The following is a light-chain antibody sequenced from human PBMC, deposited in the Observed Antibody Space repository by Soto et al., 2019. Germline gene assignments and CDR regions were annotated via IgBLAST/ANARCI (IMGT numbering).Light chain of an antibody. CDR1: QSVSSN. J-gene: IGKJ1*01. CDR2: GAS. V-gene: IGKV3-15*01. Sequence: EIVMTQSPATLSVSPGERATLSCRASQSVSSNLAWYQQKPCQAPRLLIYGASTRATGIPARFSGSGSGTEFTLTISSLQSDDFAVYCCQQYNNWPPMAFGQGTKVEIK. CDR3: QQYNNWPPMA.